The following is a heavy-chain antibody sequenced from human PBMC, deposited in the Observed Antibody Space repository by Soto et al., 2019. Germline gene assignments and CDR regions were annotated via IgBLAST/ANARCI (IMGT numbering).Heavy chain of an antibody. V-gene: IGHV1-69*05. CDR1: GWPFSNYA. Sequence: LVKVCGKASGWPFSNYAISSERQAPGQVLEWMAVIIPIFNTANYAQKFQARVTMTTDTSTITAYMELRSLSSDDTAAYYCARDGVAATTGISGYWGQGTLVTVSS. CDR2: IIPIFNTA. D-gene: IGHD4-4*01. J-gene: IGHJ4*02. CDR3: ARDGVAATTGISGY.